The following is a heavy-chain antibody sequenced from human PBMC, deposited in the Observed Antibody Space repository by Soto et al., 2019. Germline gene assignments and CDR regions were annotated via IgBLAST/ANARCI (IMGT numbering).Heavy chain of an antibody. Sequence: SETLSLTCAVYGGSFSGYYWSWIRQPPGKGLEWIGEINHSGSTNYNPSLKSRVTISVDTSKNQFSLKLSSVTAADTAVYYCARNIFFNYYDTQLGFDYWGQGTLVTVSS. CDR2: INHSGST. CDR1: GGSFSGYY. V-gene: IGHV4-34*01. J-gene: IGHJ4*02. D-gene: IGHD3-22*01. CDR3: ARNIFFNYYDTQLGFDY.